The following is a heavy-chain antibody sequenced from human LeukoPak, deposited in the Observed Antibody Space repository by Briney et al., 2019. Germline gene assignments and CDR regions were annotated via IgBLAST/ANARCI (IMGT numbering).Heavy chain of an antibody. D-gene: IGHD1-26*01. CDR3: ARQISGSFDS. CDR2: INQDGGDK. J-gene: IGHJ5*01. CDR1: AFPFSSFW. V-gene: IGHV3-7*02. Sequence: GGSLRLSCAASAFPFSSFWMFWVRQAPGKGLEWVASINQDGGDKYYVDSVKGRFTISRDNAKNSLYLQMDSLRAEDTAVYYCARQISGSFDSWGQGALVTVSS.